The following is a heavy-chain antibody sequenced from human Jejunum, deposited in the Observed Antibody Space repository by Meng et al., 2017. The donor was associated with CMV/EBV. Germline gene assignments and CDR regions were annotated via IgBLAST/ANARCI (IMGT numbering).Heavy chain of an antibody. J-gene: IGHJ4*02. CDR1: GYSFIVYD. CDR3: SIKKWGLLY. Sequence: KVSCKASGYSFIVYDIYWVRQAPGQGLEWMGWINTGNGVTKYSQNFQGRLNMTRDTSANIAYMELSSLTFEDTAVYFCSIKKWGLLYWGQGTLVTVSS. V-gene: IGHV1-3*04. CDR2: INTGNGVT. D-gene: IGHD1-26*01.